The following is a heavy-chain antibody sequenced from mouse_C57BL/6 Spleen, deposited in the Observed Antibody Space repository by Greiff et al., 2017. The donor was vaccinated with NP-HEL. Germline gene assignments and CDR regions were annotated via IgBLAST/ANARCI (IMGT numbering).Heavy chain of an antibody. J-gene: IGHJ1*03. CDR1: GYSFTSYY. Sequence: VQLVESGPELVKPGASVKISCKASGYSFTSYYINWVKQRPGQGLEWIGWIYPGSGNTKYNEKFKGKATLTADTSSSTAYMQLSSLTSEYSAVYYCAREYITTVVEWYFDVWGTGTTVTVSS. V-gene: IGHV1-66*01. D-gene: IGHD1-1*01. CDR2: IYPGSGNT. CDR3: AREYITTVVEWYFDV.